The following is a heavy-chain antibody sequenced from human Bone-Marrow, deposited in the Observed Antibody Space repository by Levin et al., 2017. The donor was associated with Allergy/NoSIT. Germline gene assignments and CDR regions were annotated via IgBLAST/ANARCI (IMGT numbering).Heavy chain of an antibody. J-gene: IGHJ5*02. CDR2: MYNNRNGGQT. CDR3: SRHGWLDP. V-gene: IGHV3-53*01. CDR1: GFTVSDDY. Sequence: LTGGSLRLSCEVSGFTVSDDYMTWVRQAPGKGLEWVSLMYNNRNGGQTFYADSVKGRFTISRDISRNMFYLQMNNVRVDDTAIYYCSRHGWLDPWGQGTLVTVSS.